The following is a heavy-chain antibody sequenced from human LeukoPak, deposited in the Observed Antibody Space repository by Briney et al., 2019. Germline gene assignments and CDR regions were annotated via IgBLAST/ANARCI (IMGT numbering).Heavy chain of an antibody. D-gene: IGHD3-22*01. V-gene: IGHV1-2*06. Sequence: ASVKVSCKASGYTFTGYYIHWVRQAPGQGLEWMGRINPNNGGTNYAQKFQGRVTMTEDTSTDTAYMELSSLRSEDTAVYYCATDQPSELLLPDYYYGMDVWGQGTTVTVSS. CDR3: ATDQPSELLLPDYYYGMDV. CDR2: INPNNGGT. CDR1: GYTFTGYY. J-gene: IGHJ6*02.